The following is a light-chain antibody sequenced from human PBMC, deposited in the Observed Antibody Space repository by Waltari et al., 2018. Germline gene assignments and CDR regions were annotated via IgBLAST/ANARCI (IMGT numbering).Light chain of an antibody. J-gene: IGKJ4*01. Sequence: DTQMTQSPSSLSASVGDRVTITCRASRNVNTYLIWFHQKPGKAPKLLIYAASSLQGGVPLRFSGSGSGTDFTLTISKLRPEDAGTFYCQQSDNTPLTFGGGTKVEI. V-gene: IGKV1-39*01. CDR1: RNVNTY. CDR3: QQSDNTPLT. CDR2: AAS.